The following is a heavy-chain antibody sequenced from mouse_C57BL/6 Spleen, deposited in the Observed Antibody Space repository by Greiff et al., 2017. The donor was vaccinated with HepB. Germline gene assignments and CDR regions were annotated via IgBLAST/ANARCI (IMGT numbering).Heavy chain of an antibody. Sequence: EVQRVESGGGLVKPGGSLKLSCAASGFTFSDYGMHWVRQAPEKGLEWVAYISSGSSTIYYADTVKGRFTISSDNAKNTLFLQMTSLRSEDTAMYYCARDDYDGYFDVWGTGTTVTVSS. J-gene: IGHJ1*03. D-gene: IGHD2-4*01. CDR1: GFTFSDYG. V-gene: IGHV5-17*01. CDR3: ARDDYDGYFDV. CDR2: ISSGSSTI.